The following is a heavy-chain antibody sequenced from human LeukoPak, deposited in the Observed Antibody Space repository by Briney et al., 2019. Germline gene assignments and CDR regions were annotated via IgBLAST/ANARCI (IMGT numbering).Heavy chain of an antibody. CDR3: AKAGCSGGTCYSIYWFDP. J-gene: IGHJ5*02. D-gene: IGHD2-15*01. Sequence: PGGSLRLSCLASGFIFKSYALSWVRQAPGKGLEWVSGISGSGGTIHYADSVQGRFTISRDNSKNTLYLQMNSLRADDTAVYYCAKAGCSGGTCYSIYWFDPWGQGTLVTVSS. V-gene: IGHV3-23*01. CDR1: GFIFKSYA. CDR2: ISGSGGTI.